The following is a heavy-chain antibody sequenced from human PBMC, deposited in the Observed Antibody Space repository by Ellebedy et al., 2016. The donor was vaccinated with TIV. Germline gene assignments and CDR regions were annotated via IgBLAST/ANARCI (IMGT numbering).Heavy chain of an antibody. D-gene: IGHD3-10*01. CDR3: ARDHSGSNAFDY. CDR1: GFTFSSYW. CDR2: IKQDGSEK. V-gene: IGHV3-7*01. Sequence: GGSLRLXXAASGFTFSSYWMSWVRQAPGKGLEWVANIKQDGSEKYYVDSVKGRFTISRDNAKNSLYLQMNSLRAEDTAVYYCARDHSGSNAFDYWGQGTLVTVSS. J-gene: IGHJ4*02.